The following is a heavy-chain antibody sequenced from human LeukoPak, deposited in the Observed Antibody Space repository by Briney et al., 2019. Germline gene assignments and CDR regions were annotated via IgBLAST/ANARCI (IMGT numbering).Heavy chain of an antibody. Sequence: GGSLRLSCAASGFTFSSYAMSWVRQAPGKGLEWVSAISGSGGSTYYADSMKGRFTISRDNSKNTLYLQMNSLRAEDTAVYYCAKTGPGYDFWSGYPPRNSWFDPWGQGTLVTVSS. CDR3: AKTGPGYDFWSGYPPRNSWFDP. D-gene: IGHD3-3*01. CDR1: GFTFSSYA. J-gene: IGHJ5*02. V-gene: IGHV3-23*01. CDR2: ISGSGGST.